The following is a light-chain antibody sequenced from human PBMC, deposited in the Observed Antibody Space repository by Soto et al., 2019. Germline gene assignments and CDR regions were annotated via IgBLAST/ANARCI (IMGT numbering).Light chain of an antibody. J-gene: IGKJ1*01. CDR2: DAS. V-gene: IGKV1-5*02. CDR1: QSISSW. Sequence: DIQMTQSPSTLSESVGDRVTIICRASQSISSWLAWYQQKPGKAPKVLIYDASSLESGVPSRFSGSGFGTEFTLTISRLQPDDFATYYCQQYQSYSKTFGQGTKVEIK. CDR3: QQYQSYSKT.